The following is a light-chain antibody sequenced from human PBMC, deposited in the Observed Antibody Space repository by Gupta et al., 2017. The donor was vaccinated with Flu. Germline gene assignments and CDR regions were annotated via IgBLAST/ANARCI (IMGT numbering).Light chain of an antibody. V-gene: IGLV1-47*01. Sequence: PGQTVTISCSGRRSNIEVLYVSWYQQLPGTAPKLLIYTHNQRPPGVPDRFSRSRSGTPASRAISWLRSEDAADYSCAVWDDGVRGPPEWVFG. CDR2: THN. CDR3: AVWDDGVRGPPEWV. J-gene: IGLJ3*02. CDR1: RSNIEVLY.